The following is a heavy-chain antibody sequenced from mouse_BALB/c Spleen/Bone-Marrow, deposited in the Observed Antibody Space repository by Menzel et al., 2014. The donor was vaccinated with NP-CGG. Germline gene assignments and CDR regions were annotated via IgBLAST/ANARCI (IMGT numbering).Heavy chain of an antibody. J-gene: IGHJ4*01. Sequence: VQLVESGPGLVAPSQSLSITCTVSGFSLTSYGVHWVRQPPGKVLEWLGVIWAGGSTNYNSAPMSRLSISKDNSKSPVFLKMNSLQTDDTAMYYCARGSYYEGAMDYWGQGTSVTVSS. CDR3: ARGSYYEGAMDY. CDR1: GFSLTSYG. D-gene: IGHD1-1*01. CDR2: IWAGGST. V-gene: IGHV2-9*02.